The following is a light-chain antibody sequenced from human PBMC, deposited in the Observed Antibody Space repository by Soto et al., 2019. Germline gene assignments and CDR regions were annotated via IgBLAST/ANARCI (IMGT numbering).Light chain of an antibody. CDR3: AAWDDSLNGRV. CDR1: SSNIGSHT. Sequence: QSVLTQPPSASGTPGQRVTISCSGSSSNIGSHTVNWYQQLPGTAPKLLIYSNNQRPSGVPDRFSGSKSDTSASLAISGLQSEDEADYYCAAWDDSLNGRVFGGGTKVTVL. V-gene: IGLV1-44*01. J-gene: IGLJ3*02. CDR2: SNN.